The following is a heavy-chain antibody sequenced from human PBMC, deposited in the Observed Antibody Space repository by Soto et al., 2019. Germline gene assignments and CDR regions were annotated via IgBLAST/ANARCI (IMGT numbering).Heavy chain of an antibody. Sequence: GGSLRLSCSASGFTFSSFAMHWVRQAPDKGLHYVSAISNHGGSTYYADSVKGRFTMSRDNSKSTLFLQMSSLSPEDTGVYYCVKSFVSSITGFSYYYGWDVWGPGTTLPL. D-gene: IGHD5-12*01. CDR2: ISNHGGST. CDR1: GFTFSSFA. CDR3: VKSFVSSITGFSYYYGWDV. J-gene: IGHJ6*02. V-gene: IGHV3-64D*06.